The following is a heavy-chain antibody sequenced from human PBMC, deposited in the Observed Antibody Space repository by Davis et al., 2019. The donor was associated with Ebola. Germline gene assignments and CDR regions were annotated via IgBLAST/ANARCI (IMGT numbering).Heavy chain of an antibody. Sequence: AASVKVSCKASGYTLNDYLMHWVRQAPGQGLEWMGKIDSNSGGATYATYAQKFQGRVTLSWDTSISTAYMELSSLRSDDTAVYYCARGWQQLVHHAFDYWGQGTLVTVSS. CDR2: IDSNSGGATYA. CDR1: GYTLNDYL. D-gene: IGHD6-13*01. V-gene: IGHV1-2*02. CDR3: ARGWQQLVHHAFDY. J-gene: IGHJ4*02.